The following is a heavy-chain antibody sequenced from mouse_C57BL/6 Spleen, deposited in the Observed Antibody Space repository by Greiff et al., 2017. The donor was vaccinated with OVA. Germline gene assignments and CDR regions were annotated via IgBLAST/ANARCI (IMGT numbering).Heavy chain of an antibody. Sequence: QVQLKQSGPELVKPGASVKISCKASGYAFSSSWMNWVKQRPGKGLEWIGRIYPGDGDTNYNGKFKGKATLTADKSSSTAYMQLSSLTSEDSAVYFCARWEALQDAIDYWGQGTSVTVSS. V-gene: IGHV1-82*01. J-gene: IGHJ4*01. CDR1: GYAFSSSW. CDR3: ARWEALQDAIDY. D-gene: IGHD3-2*02. CDR2: IYPGDGDT.